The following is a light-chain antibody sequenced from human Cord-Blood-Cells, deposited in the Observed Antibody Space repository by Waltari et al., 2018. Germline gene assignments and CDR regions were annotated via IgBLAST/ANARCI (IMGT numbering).Light chain of an antibody. CDR2: EIS. CDR3: SSYAGSNVA. V-gene: IGLV2-8*01. J-gene: IGLJ1*01. CDR1: SSYVGGYNY. Sequence: QSALTQPPSASGSPGQSVTISCTGTSSYVGGYNYVSWYQQHSGKSPKRMIYEISKRPSGVPDRYSGCKTGNPASRTVSELRTEVKADYYSSSYAGSNVAFGTGTKFTVL.